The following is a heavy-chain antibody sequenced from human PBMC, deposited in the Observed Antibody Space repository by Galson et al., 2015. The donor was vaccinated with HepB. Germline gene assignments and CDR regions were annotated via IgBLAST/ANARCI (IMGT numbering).Heavy chain of an antibody. CDR1: GFTFSSYA. J-gene: IGHJ4*02. V-gene: IGHV3-30*04. Sequence: SLRLSCAASGFTFSSYAMHWVRQAPGKGLEWVADTSFDGSNKYYADSVKGRFTISRDNSKKTLFLQMNSLRAEDTAVYYCPRDPVQFGSAAVPYYIDYWGQGTRVTVCS. D-gene: IGHD6-13*01. CDR3: PRDPVQFGSAAVPYYIDY. CDR2: TSFDGSNK.